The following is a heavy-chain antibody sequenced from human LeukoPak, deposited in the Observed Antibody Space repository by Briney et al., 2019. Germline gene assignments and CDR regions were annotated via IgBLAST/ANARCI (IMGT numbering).Heavy chain of an antibody. V-gene: IGHV3-49*04. CDR2: IRSKAYGGTT. D-gene: IGHD4-11*01. J-gene: IGHJ6*03. CDR3: TRESTTWEYYYYYYYMDV. CDR1: GFTFGDYA. Sequence: GGSLRLSCTASGFTFGDYAMSWVRQAPGKGLEWVGFIRSKAYGGTTEYAASVKGRFTISRDDPKSIAYLQMNSLKTEDTAVYYCTRESTTWEYYYYYYYMDVWGKGTTVTVSS.